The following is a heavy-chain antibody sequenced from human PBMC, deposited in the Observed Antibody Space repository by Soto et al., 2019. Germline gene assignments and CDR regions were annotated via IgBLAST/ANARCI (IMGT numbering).Heavy chain of an antibody. J-gene: IGHJ6*02. Sequence: GSLRLSCAASGFTFSSYGMHWVRQAPGKGLEWVAVIWYDGSNKYYADSVKGRFTISRDNSKNTLYLQMNSLRAEDTAVYYCARGSLHYSYHSGMDVWGQGTTLTVSS. CDR3: ARGSLHYSYHSGMDV. V-gene: IGHV3-33*01. CDR1: GFTFSSYG. CDR2: IWYDGSNK.